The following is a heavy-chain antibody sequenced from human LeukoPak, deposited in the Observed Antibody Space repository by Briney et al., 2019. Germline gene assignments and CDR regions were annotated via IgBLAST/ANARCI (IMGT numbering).Heavy chain of an antibody. CDR1: GFTFSGCD. Sequence: RSLRLSCAASGFTFSGCDMYWVRQAPGKGLEWVGHIKSKTDSGTTDYAAPVKGRFTISRDDSKNTLYLQMNSLKTEDTAVYYCTTGTWIQLWLADYWGQGTLVTVSS. D-gene: IGHD5-18*01. CDR3: TTGTWIQLWLADY. CDR2: IKSKTDSGTT. V-gene: IGHV3-15*07. J-gene: IGHJ4*02.